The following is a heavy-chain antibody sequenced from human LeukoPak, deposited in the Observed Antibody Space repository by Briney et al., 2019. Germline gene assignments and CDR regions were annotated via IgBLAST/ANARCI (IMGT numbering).Heavy chain of an antibody. D-gene: IGHD6-19*01. CDR1: GFTFSSYW. V-gene: IGHV3-7*01. CDR3: STEASSGLED. CDR2: IRQDGSEK. Sequence: GGSLRLSCAASGFTFSSYWMSWVRQAPGKGLEWVANIRQDGSEKYYLDSVKGRFTISRDNAENSLYLQMNSLRAEDTAVYYCSTEASSGLEDWGQGILVTVSS. J-gene: IGHJ4*02.